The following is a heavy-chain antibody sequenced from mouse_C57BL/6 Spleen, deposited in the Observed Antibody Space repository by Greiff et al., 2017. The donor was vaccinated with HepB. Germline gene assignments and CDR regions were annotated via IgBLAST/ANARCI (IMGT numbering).Heavy chain of an antibody. D-gene: IGHD1-1*01. Sequence: VQVVESGAELAKPGASVKLSCKASGYTFTSYWMHWVKQRPGQGLEWIGYINPSSGYTKYNQKFKDKATLTADKSSSTAYMQLSSLTYEDSAVYYCALDYYGSSLPIYYAMDYWGQGTSVTVSS. CDR3: ALDYYGSSLPIYYAMDY. CDR1: GYTFTSYW. V-gene: IGHV1-7*01. CDR2: INPSSGYT. J-gene: IGHJ4*01.